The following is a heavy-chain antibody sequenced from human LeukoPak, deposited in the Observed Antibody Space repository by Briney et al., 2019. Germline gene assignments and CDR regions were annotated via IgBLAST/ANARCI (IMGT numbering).Heavy chain of an antibody. J-gene: IGHJ6*02. CDR2: IHHSGSA. CDR3: ARGHDYGDYGMDV. CDR1: GESFSNYY. Sequence: PSETLSLTCAVYGESFSNYYWSWIRQPPGKGLEWLGEIHHSGSANYNPSLKSRVTISVDTDKKQCSLSLTSVTAADTAVYYCARGHDYGDYGMDVWGQGTTVTVSS. V-gene: IGHV4-34*01. D-gene: IGHD4-17*01.